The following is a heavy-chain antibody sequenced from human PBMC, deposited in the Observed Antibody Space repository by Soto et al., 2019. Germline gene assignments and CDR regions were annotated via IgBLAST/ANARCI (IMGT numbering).Heavy chain of an antibody. D-gene: IGHD5-18*01. CDR1: GFTFSSYA. CDR3: AKEESIQLWPVEQNVAGGMDV. Sequence: GGSLRLSCAASGFTFSSYAMSWVRQAPGKGLEWVSAISGSGGSTYYADSVKGRFTISRDNSKNTLYLQMNSLRAEDTAVYYCAKEESIQLWPVEQNVAGGMDVWGQGTTVTVSS. J-gene: IGHJ6*02. CDR2: ISGSGGST. V-gene: IGHV3-23*01.